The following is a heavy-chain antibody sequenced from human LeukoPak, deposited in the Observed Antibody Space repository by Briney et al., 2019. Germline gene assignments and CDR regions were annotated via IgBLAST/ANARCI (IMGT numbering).Heavy chain of an antibody. V-gene: IGHV3-23*01. CDR3: ASDPIFTIYDAFDI. CDR1: GFTFSTYA. J-gene: IGHJ3*02. CDR2: ISGSGGST. D-gene: IGHD3-10*01. Sequence: PGGSLRLSCAASGFTFSTYAMSWVRQAPGKGLEWVSSISGSGGSTSYADSVKGRFIISRDNSRNTLYVQMNSLRAEDTAVYYCASDPIFTIYDAFDIWGQGTMVTVSS.